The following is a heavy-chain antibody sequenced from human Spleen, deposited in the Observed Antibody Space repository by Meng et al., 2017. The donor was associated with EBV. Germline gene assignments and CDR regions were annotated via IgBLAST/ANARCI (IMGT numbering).Heavy chain of an antibody. D-gene: IGHD6-13*01. V-gene: IGHV3-11*04. Sequence: QVQLGESGGGLVRPGGSLRLSCAASGFAFSDYYMSWIRQAPGKGLEWLSFISSSDNIIYYADSVKGRFTISRDNAKNSLYLQMNSLRADDTAVYYCARDWYFNDFWGQGTLVTVSS. J-gene: IGHJ4*02. CDR2: ISSSDNII. CDR3: ARDWYFNDF. CDR1: GFAFSDYY.